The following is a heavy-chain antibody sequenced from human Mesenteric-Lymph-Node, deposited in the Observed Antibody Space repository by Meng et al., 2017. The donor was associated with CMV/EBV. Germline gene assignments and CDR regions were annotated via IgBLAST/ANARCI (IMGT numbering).Heavy chain of an antibody. CDR2: INWNGGST. CDR1: GFTFDDYD. Sequence: GESLKISCAASGFTFDDYDMNWVRQAPGKGLEWVSGINWNGGSTNFADSVKGRFTISRDNAKNTLYLQMNSLRAEDTAVYYCARDWASFTGTTSFDYWGQGTLVTVSS. D-gene: IGHD1-7*01. J-gene: IGHJ4*02. CDR3: ARDWASFTGTTSFDY. V-gene: IGHV3-20*04.